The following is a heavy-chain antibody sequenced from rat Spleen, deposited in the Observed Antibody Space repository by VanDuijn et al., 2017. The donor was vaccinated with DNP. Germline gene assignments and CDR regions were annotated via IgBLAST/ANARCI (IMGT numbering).Heavy chain of an antibody. J-gene: IGHJ2*01. CDR2: ISHDGSST. CDR1: GFTFSAYY. CDR3: ARPDY. Sequence: EVQLVESGGGLVQPGRSLKLSCAASGFTFSAYYVAWVRQAPKKGLEWVATISHDGSSTNYRDSVKGRFTCSRDNAKSTLYLQIDSLRSEDTATYYCARPDYWGQGVMVTVSS. V-gene: IGHV5-7*01.